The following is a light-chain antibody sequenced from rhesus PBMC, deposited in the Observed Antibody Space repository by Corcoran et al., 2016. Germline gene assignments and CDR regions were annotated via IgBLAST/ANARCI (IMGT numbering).Light chain of an antibody. CDR2: AAS. CDR3: PQPDRYPLT. Sequence: DIQMTQSPSSLSASVGDRVTITCQASQGISNWLAWYQQKTGKAHKLLIYAASSLQSGVPSRLSGSGSGTDFTLTISSLQPEDFATYYCPQPDRYPLTFGGGTKVEI. J-gene: IGKJ4*01. V-gene: IGKV1-33*02. CDR1: QGISNW.